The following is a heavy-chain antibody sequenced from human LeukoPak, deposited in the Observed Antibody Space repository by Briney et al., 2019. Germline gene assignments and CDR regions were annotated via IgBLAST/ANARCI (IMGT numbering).Heavy chain of an antibody. J-gene: IGHJ3*02. D-gene: IGHD3-9*01. V-gene: IGHV3-23*01. Sequence: GSLRLSCAASGLTFSSYAMSWVRLAPGKGLEWVSGISGSGGSTYYADSVKGRFTISRDNAKNSLYLQMNSLRAEDTAVYYCARGFNFDWLLFWMGGFDIWGQGTMVTVSS. CDR1: GLTFSSYA. CDR3: ARGFNFDWLLFWMGGFDI. CDR2: ISGSGGST.